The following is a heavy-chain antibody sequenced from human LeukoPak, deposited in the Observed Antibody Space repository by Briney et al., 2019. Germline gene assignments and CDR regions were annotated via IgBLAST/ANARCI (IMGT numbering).Heavy chain of an antibody. J-gene: IGHJ4*02. Sequence: SGGSLRLSCAASGFTVSSNYMSWVRQAPGKGLEWVSVIYSGGSTDYADSVKGRFTISRDDSKNTLYLQMNSLRAEDTALYYCARDLSGTQDYWGQGTLVTVSS. D-gene: IGHD1-26*01. V-gene: IGHV3-53*01. CDR2: IYSGGST. CDR3: ARDLSGTQDY. CDR1: GFTVSSNY.